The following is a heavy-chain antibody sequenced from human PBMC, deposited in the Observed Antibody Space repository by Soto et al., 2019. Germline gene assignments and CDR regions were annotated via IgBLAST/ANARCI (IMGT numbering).Heavy chain of an antibody. Sequence: PGGSLRLSCAASGFTFSSYSMNWVRQAPGKGLEWVSSISSSSSYIYYADSVKGRFTISRDNAKNSLYLQMNSLRAEDTAVYYCARGYYYGSGSYFPRHYYYYGMDVWGQGTTVTVSS. D-gene: IGHD3-10*01. V-gene: IGHV3-21*01. CDR1: GFTFSSYS. J-gene: IGHJ6*02. CDR2: ISSSSSYI. CDR3: ARGYYYGSGSYFPRHYYYYGMDV.